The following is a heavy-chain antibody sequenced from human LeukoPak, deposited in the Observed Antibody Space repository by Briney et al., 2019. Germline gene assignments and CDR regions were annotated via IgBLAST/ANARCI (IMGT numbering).Heavy chain of an antibody. J-gene: IGHJ4*02. V-gene: IGHV1-2*02. CDR3: ARVGSSGWYVHPTLDY. Sequence: ASVKVSCKASGYTFTGYYMHWVRQAPGQGLEWMGWINPNSGDTNYAQKFQGRVTVTRDTSISTAYMELSWLRSGDTAVYYCARVGSSGWYVHPTLDYWGQGTLVTVCS. CDR1: GYTFTGYY. D-gene: IGHD6-19*01. CDR2: INPNSGDT.